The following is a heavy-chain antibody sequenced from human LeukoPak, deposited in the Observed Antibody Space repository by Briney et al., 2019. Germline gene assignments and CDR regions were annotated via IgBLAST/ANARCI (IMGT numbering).Heavy chain of an antibody. Sequence: GGSLRLSYATSGFTFDDYDMSWVRQVTGKGLEWVSGINWNGGTTAYADSVKGRFTISRDNAKNSLYLQMNSLSAEDTALYYCARDVDSSGWGSQKWFDPWGQGTLVTVSS. CDR2: INWNGGTT. CDR3: ARDVDSSGWGSQKWFDP. CDR1: GFTFDDYD. J-gene: IGHJ5*02. D-gene: IGHD3-22*01. V-gene: IGHV3-20*03.